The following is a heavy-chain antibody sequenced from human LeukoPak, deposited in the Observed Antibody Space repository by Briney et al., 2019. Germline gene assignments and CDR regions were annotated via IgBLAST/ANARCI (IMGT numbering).Heavy chain of an antibody. CDR3: ARDAAMVRGVIRSYFDY. J-gene: IGHJ4*02. CDR1: GFTSSSYA. CDR2: ISYDGSNK. Sequence: GGSLRLSCAASGFTSSSYAMHWVRQAPGKGLEWVAVISYDGSNKYYADSVKGRFTISRDNSKNTLYLQMNSLRAEDTAVYYCARDAAMVRGVIRSYFDYWGQGTLVTVSS. V-gene: IGHV3-30-3*01. D-gene: IGHD3-10*01.